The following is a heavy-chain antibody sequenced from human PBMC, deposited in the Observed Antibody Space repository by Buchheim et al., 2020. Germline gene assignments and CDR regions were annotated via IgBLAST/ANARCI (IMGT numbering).Heavy chain of an antibody. J-gene: IGHJ4*02. CDR3: ASPAGYAYGDSPLDS. CDR1: GFSFSTYD. D-gene: IGHD4-17*01. CDR2: ISFDGKTQ. V-gene: IGHV3-30*03. Sequence: QVQLVESGGAVVQPGRSLRLSCAASGFSFSTYDIHWVRQAPGKGLDWVAVISFDGKTQYYTDSVKGRFTISRDNSKNTLYLQMDSLRPEDTALYYCASPAGYAYGDSPLDSWGQGTL.